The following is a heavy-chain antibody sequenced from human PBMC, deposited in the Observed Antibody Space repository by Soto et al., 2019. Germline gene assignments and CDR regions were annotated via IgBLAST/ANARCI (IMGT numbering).Heavy chain of an antibody. J-gene: IGHJ4*02. Sequence: EVQLVESGGGLVQPGGSLRLSCAASGFTFSSYWMSWVRQAPGKGLEWVANIKQDGSEKYYVDSVKGRFTISRDNAKNSLYLQMNSLRAEDTAVYYCAREAFYCSGGSCYCRTNYWGQGTLVTVSS. D-gene: IGHD2-15*01. CDR1: GFTFSSYW. CDR3: AREAFYCSGGSCYCRTNY. CDR2: IKQDGSEK. V-gene: IGHV3-7*03.